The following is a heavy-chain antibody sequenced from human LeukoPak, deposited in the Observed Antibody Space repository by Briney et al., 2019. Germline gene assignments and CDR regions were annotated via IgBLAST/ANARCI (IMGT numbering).Heavy chain of an antibody. CDR3: ARDQMSSSGRGIRFDWLDP. Sequence: ASVNVSCTASGYRFTGYFIHWVRQAPGQGLEWMGWINPNSGGTKSAQKFQGRVTITRDTSTSTIYMDLSTLTSDDTAIYYCARDQMSSSGRGIRFDWLDPWGQGTLVTVSS. D-gene: IGHD3-10*01. J-gene: IGHJ5*02. CDR1: GYRFTGYF. CDR2: INPNSGGT. V-gene: IGHV1-2*02.